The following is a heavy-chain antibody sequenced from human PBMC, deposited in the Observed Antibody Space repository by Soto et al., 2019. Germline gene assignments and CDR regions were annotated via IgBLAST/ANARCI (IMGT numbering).Heavy chain of an antibody. D-gene: IGHD3-10*01. Sequence: EVQLVESGGGLVQPGGSLRLSCAASGFTVSSNYMSWVRQAPGKGLEWVSVIYSGGSTYYADSVKGRFTISRHNSKNTLYLQMNSLRAEDTAVYYCARTREITMVRGVIQYYYYYYMDVWGKGTTVTVSS. J-gene: IGHJ6*03. CDR1: GFTVSSNY. CDR2: IYSGGST. V-gene: IGHV3-53*04. CDR3: ARTREITMVRGVIQYYYYYYMDV.